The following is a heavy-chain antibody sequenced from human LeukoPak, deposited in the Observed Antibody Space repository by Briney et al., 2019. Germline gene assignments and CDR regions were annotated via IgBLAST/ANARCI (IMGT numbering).Heavy chain of an antibody. CDR2: IYPGDSET. CDR1: GYTFIRFW. Sequence: GESLKISCKGSGYTFIRFWFGWVRQMPGKGLEWMGIIYPGDSETRYSPSFQGQVTISVDKSISTAYLQWSSLKASDTAVYYCATGGIYSSNFDYWGQGTLVTVSS. CDR3: ATGGIYSSNFDY. V-gene: IGHV5-51*01. J-gene: IGHJ4*02. D-gene: IGHD5-18*01.